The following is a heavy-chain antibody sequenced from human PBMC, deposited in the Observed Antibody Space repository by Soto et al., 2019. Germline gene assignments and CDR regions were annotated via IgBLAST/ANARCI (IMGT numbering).Heavy chain of an antibody. CDR1: GFMFSTTD. CDR2: IEGSGTST. V-gene: IGHV3-23*01. J-gene: IGHJ4*02. CDR3: VENSDGVNS. Sequence: GGSLRLSCAASGFMFSTTDMSWVRQAPGKGLEWVTTIEGSGTSTYYADSVRGRFTISRDNSKNTVYLQMDSLTADDTAVYYCVENSDGVNSWGQGTPVTVSS. D-gene: IGHD3-10*01.